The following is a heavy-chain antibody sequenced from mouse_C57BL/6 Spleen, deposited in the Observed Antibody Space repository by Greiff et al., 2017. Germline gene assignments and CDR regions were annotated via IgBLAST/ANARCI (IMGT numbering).Heavy chain of an antibody. CDR1: GYTFTDYY. CDR2: LGPGSGST. J-gene: IGHJ2*01. CDR3: ANGGGYFDY. V-gene: IGHV1-77*01. Sequence: QVQLQQSGAELVKPGASVKISCKASGYTFTDYYINWVKQRPGQGLEWIGKLGPGSGSTYYNEKFKGKATLTADKSSSTAYMQLSSLTSEDSAVYFCANGGGYFDYWGQGTTLTVSS.